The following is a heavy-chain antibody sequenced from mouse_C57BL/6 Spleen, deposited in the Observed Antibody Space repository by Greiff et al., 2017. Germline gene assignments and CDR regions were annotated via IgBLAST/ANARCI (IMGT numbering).Heavy chain of an antibody. V-gene: IGHV14-3*01. J-gene: IGHJ2*01. CDR1: GFYIKNTY. CDR2: IDPANGNT. Sequence: EVKLQESVAELVRPGASVKLSCTASGFYIKNTYMHWVKQTPEQGLEWIGRIDPANGNTKYAPKFQGKDTITADTSSNPAYLQRGSLTSEDTAIYYCARKSFDYWGQGTTLTVSS. CDR3: ARKSFDY.